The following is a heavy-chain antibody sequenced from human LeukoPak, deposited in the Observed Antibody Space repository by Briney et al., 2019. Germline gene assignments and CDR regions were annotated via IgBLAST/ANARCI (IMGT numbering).Heavy chain of an antibody. Sequence: SETLSLTCTVSGGSISSYYRSWIRQPAGKGLKWIGRFYSGGSTDYNPSLKSRVTMSVDTSKNQFSLKLSSVTAADTAVYYCARVYSGYDLPGSLANYYFDYWGQGTLVTVSS. CDR3: ARVYSGYDLPGSLANYYFDY. D-gene: IGHD5-12*01. CDR2: FYSGGST. V-gene: IGHV4-4*07. J-gene: IGHJ4*02. CDR1: GGSISSYY.